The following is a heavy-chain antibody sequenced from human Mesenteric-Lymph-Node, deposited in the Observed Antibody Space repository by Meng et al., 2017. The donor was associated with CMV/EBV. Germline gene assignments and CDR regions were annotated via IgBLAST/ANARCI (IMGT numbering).Heavy chain of an antibody. CDR3: ARPPARRFDS. J-gene: IGHJ4*02. V-gene: IGHV3-7*01. Sequence: GESLKISCAASGFTFNSYWMTWVRQAPGKGLEWVANINQDGSGEYYVDSVKGRFTVSRDNAKNSLYLEMNSLRAEDTAVYYCARPPARRFDSWGQGTLVTVSS. D-gene: IGHD2-2*01. CDR2: INQDGSGE. CDR1: GFTFNSYW.